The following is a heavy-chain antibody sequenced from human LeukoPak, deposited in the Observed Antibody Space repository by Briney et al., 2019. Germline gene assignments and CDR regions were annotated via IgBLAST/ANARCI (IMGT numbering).Heavy chain of an antibody. Sequence: GGSLRLSCAASGFTFSSYWMHWVRQAPGKGLEWVSAISGSGGSTYYADSVKGRFTISRDNSKNTLYLQMNSLRAEDTAVYYCAKVPRLRFLEWLPKYFDYWGQGTLVTVSS. CDR3: AKVPRLRFLEWLPKYFDY. J-gene: IGHJ4*02. D-gene: IGHD3-3*01. CDR1: GFTFSSYW. CDR2: ISGSGGST. V-gene: IGHV3-23*01.